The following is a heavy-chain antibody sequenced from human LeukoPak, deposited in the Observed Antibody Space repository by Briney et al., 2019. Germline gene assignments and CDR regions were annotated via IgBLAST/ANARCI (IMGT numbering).Heavy chain of an antibody. CDR2: VYYSGST. D-gene: IGHD4-17*01. J-gene: IGHJ3*02. CDR3: ARDYGDYVGAFDI. CDR1: GVSISSYY. Sequence: SETLSFTCTVSGVSISSYYWNWIRQPPGKGLEWIGLVYYSGSTNYNPSLKSRVTLSVDTSKNQFSLKVSSVTAADTAVYYCARDYGDYVGAFDIWGQGTMVTVSS. V-gene: IGHV4-59*01.